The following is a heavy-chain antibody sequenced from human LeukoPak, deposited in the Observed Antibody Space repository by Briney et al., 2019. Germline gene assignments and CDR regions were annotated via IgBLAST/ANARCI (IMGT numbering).Heavy chain of an antibody. CDR3: ARGLADYDFWSGYWVSLRAFDI. J-gene: IGHJ3*02. CDR1: GGSFSGYY. V-gene: IGHV4-34*01. D-gene: IGHD3-3*01. Sequence: SETLSLTCAVYGGSFSGYYWSWIRQPPGKGLEWIGEINHSGSTNYNPSLKGRVTISVDTSKNQLSLKLSSVTAADTAVYYCARGLADYDFWSGYWVSLRAFDIWGQGTMVTVSS. CDR2: INHSGST.